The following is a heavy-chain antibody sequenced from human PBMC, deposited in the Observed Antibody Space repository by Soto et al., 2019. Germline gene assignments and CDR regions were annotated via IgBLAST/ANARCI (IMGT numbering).Heavy chain of an antibody. Sequence: PSETLSLTCTVSGASINSYYGSWIRQSPGKGLEWIGYIFYSGSTDYNPSLKSRVTISVDTSKNQFSLKLTSVTAADTAVYDCARFWFGGSLDYWGQGILVTVSS. CDR3: ARFWFGGSLDY. CDR1: GASINSYY. CDR2: IFYSGST. D-gene: IGHD3-10*01. J-gene: IGHJ4*02. V-gene: IGHV4-59*01.